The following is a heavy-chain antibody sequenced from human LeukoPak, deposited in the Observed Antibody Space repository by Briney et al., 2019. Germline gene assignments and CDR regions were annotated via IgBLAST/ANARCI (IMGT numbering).Heavy chain of an antibody. CDR3: ARDGYGSGSGGHIWFDP. D-gene: IGHD3-10*01. V-gene: IGHV1-69*13. CDR1: GGTFSSYA. CDR2: IIPIFGTA. J-gene: IGHJ5*02. Sequence: GASVKVSCKASGGTFSSYAISWVRQAPGQGLEWMGGIIPIFGTANYAQKFQGRVTITADESTSTAYMELSSLRSEDTAVYYCARDGYGSGSGGHIWFDPWGQGTLVTVSS.